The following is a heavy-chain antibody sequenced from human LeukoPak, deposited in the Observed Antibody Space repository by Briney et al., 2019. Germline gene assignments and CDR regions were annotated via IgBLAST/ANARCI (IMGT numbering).Heavy chain of an antibody. D-gene: IGHD3-9*01. J-gene: IGHJ4*02. Sequence: GGSLRLSCAASGFTVSSNYMSWVRQAPGKGLEWVSVIYSGGSTYYADSVKGRFTISRDNSKNTLYLQMNSLRAEDTAVYYCARESPTYYDILTAPVGYWGQGTLVTVSS. CDR1: GFTVSSNY. CDR3: ARESPTYYDILTAPVGY. CDR2: IYSGGST. V-gene: IGHV3-66*01.